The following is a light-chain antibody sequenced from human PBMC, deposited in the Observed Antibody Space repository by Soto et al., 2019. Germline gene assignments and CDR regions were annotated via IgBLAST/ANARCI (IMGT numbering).Light chain of an antibody. J-gene: IGKJ3*01. CDR3: QQYGSPPFT. V-gene: IGKV3-20*01. Sequence: EIVLTQSPGTLSLSPGERATLSCRASQSVSSSYLAWYQQKPGQAHRLLIYGASSRATGIPDRFRGSGSGTDFTLTISRLEPEDFAVYYCQQYGSPPFTFGPGTKVDIK. CDR1: QSVSSSY. CDR2: GAS.